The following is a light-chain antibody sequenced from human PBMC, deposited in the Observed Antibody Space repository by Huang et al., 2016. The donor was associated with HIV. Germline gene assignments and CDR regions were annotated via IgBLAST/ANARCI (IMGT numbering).Light chain of an antibody. J-gene: IGKJ2*01. CDR2: AAS. CDR1: QSVNTN. V-gene: IGKV3-15*01. Sequence: VMMSQSPATLAASPGERVTLSCGASQSVNTNLAWYQQKHGQPPILLIYAASTRATGVPARFAGSGAGTEFTLTIDSLQSDDFAVYYCQQYNKWPPEYTFGQGTRLEIK. CDR3: QQYNKWPPEYT.